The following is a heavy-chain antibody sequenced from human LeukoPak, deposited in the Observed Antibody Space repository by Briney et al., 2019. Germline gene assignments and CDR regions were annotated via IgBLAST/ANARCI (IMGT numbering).Heavy chain of an antibody. V-gene: IGHV3-23*01. CDR2: ISGSGDET. D-gene: IGHD3-22*01. CDR1: GFTFTTYA. J-gene: IGHJ4*02. CDR3: AKDPGEGLLDY. Sequence: GSLRLSCAASGFTFTTYAMTWVRQAPGKGLEWVSAISGSGDETYYADSVRGRFTISRDNSKNTLYLQMNSLRAEDTAVYYCAKDPGEGLLDYWGQGTLVTVSS.